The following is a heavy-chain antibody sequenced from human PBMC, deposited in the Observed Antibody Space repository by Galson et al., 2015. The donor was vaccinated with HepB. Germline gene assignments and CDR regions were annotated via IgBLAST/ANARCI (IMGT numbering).Heavy chain of an antibody. D-gene: IGHD3-3*01. V-gene: IGHV3-7*03. J-gene: IGHJ4*02. CDR2: IKQDGSEK. CDR3: ARDVEEKAGFFGLIIMHHYYFDY. Sequence: SLRLSCAASGFTFDNYWMNWVRQAPGKGLEWVANIKQDGSEKHYVDSVKGRFTISRDNAKNSLYLQMNTLRAEDTAVYYCARDVEEKAGFFGLIIMHHYYFDYWGQGTLVTVSS. CDR1: GFTFDNYW.